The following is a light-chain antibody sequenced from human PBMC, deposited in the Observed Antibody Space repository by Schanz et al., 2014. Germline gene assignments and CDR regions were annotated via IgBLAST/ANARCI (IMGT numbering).Light chain of an antibody. CDR1: SSDVGSYNL. CDR3: SSYTRSSPVV. J-gene: IGLJ2*01. V-gene: IGLV2-14*02. Sequence: QSALTQPASVSGSPGQSITISCTGTSSDVGSYNLVSWYQQHPGKAPKLMIFDVSQRPSGVPDRFSASKSGNTASLTISGLQTEDEADYYCSSYTRSSPVVFGGGTKLTVL. CDR2: DVS.